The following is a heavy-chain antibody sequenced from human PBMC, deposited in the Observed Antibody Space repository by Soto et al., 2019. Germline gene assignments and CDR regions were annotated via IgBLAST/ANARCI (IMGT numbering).Heavy chain of an antibody. CDR1: GFSFSSYA. J-gene: IGHJ4*02. D-gene: IGHD5-12*01. CDR2: ISARGGSS. V-gene: IGHV3-23*01. Sequence: DVQLLESGGGLVQPGGSLRLSCAASGFSFSSYAMVWVRQAPGKGLEWVAVISARGGSSYFADSVKGRFTLSRDNSKNVLYLEMNSQRAEYTAIYFCEKGSIEYSASVDNWGQGTLVVVSS. CDR3: EKGSIEYSASVDN.